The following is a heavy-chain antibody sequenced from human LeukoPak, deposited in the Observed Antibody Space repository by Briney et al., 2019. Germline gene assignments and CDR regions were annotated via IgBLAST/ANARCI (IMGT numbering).Heavy chain of an antibody. D-gene: IGHD2-2*02. CDR3: ARDRTPIVVVPAAIPCLSG. CDR2: ISAYNGNT. CDR1: GYTFTSYG. Sequence: ASVKVSCKASGYTFTSYGISWVRQAPGQGLEWMGWISAYNGNTNYAQKFQGRVTITADKSTSTAYMELSSLRSEDTAVYYCARDRTPIVVVPAAIPCLSGWGQGTLVTVSS. J-gene: IGHJ4*01. V-gene: IGHV1-18*01.